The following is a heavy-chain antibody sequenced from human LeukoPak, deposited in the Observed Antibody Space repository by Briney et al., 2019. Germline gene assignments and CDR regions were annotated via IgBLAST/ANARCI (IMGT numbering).Heavy chain of an antibody. V-gene: IGHV3-48*01. CDR2: ISSSSSTR. J-gene: IGHJ6*03. CDR3: AKAVGTLPYYYYYYMDV. D-gene: IGHD4-23*01. Sequence: GGSLRLSCAASGFTFSSYSMNWVRQAPGKGLEWVSHISSSSSTRYYADSVKGRFTLSRDNAKNSLYLQMNSLRAEDTAVYYCAKAVGTLPYYYYYYMDVWGKGTTVTVSS. CDR1: GFTFSSYS.